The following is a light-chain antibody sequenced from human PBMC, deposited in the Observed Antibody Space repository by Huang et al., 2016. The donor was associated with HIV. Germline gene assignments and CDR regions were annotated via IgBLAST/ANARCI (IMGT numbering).Light chain of an antibody. V-gene: IGKV1-33*01. CDR3: QQYDSLPYT. CDR1: QDINNY. J-gene: IGKJ2*01. CDR2: EAS. Sequence: DIQMTQSPSSLSASVGDRVTIACQASQDINNYLNWYKQKPGKAPNLLIYEASNLEAGVPSRFSGSGSGSDFTVTITSLQPEDVATYYCQQYDSLPYTFGQGTKVEIK.